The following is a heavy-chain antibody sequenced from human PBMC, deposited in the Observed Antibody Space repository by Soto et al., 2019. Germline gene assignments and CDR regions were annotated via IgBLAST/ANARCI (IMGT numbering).Heavy chain of an antibody. CDR2: IRSKAYGGTT. CDR1: GFTFGDYA. Sequence: EVQLVESGGGLVKPGRSLRLSCTASGFTFGDYAMSWFRQAPGKGLEWVGFIRSKAYGGTTEYAAPVKGRFTISRDDSKSIAYLQMNSRKTEDAAVYYCTRDPPQGLKNRVGAFDIWGQGTMITVSS. CDR3: TRDPPQGLKNRVGAFDI. V-gene: IGHV3-49*05. D-gene: IGHD3-22*01. J-gene: IGHJ3*02.